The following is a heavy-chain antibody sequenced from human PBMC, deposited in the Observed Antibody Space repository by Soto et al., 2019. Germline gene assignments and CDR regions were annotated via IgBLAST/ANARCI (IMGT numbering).Heavy chain of an antibody. V-gene: IGHV1-8*02. J-gene: IGHJ5*02. Sequence: QVQLMQSGAEVRKPGASVKVSCRASGYTFTDYDINWVRQATGQGLEWLGWMTPNSGNTGYALKYQGRVTVTRDISQSTTSMPLRSLTSEATAVYYYARNLYNPADFDHRGKGTRVNVSS. CDR3: ARNLYNPADFDH. D-gene: IGHD1-20*01. CDR2: MTPNSGNT. CDR1: GYTFTDYD.